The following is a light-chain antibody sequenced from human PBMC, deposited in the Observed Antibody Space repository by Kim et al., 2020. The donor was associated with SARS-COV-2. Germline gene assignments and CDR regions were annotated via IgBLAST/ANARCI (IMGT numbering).Light chain of an antibody. Sequence: DIQMTQSPSSLSASVGDRVTLTCRASRGISNYLSWYQQEPGKAPRLLIYAASSLQSGVPSRFSGSGSATDFSLTISSLQPEDFATYYCQQSYSTPYTFGQGTKLEIK. CDR2: AAS. CDR1: RGISNY. CDR3: QQSYSTPYT. J-gene: IGKJ2*01. V-gene: IGKV1-39*01.